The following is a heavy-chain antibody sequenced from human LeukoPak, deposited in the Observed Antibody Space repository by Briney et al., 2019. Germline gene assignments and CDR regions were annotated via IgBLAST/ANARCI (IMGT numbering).Heavy chain of an antibody. D-gene: IGHD6-19*01. CDR2: IYYSGST. CDR3: ARENGYSSGWADY. Sequence: PSETLSLTCTVSGGSIGSYYWSWIRQPPGKGLEWIGYIYYSGSTNYNPSLKSRVTISVDTSKNQFSLKLSSVTAADTAVYYCARENGYSSGWADYWGQGTLVTVSS. J-gene: IGHJ4*02. CDR1: GGSIGSYY. V-gene: IGHV4-59*01.